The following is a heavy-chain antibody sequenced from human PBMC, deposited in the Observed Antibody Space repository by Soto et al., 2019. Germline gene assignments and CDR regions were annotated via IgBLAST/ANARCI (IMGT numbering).Heavy chain of an antibody. D-gene: IGHD6-19*01. V-gene: IGHV5-51*01. CDR2: IYPGDSDT. J-gene: IGHJ4*02. CDR3: ARLRGLAQWLVPFDY. CDR1: GYSFTSYW. Sequence: PGESLKISCKGSGYSFTSYWIGWVRQMPGKGLEWMGIIYPGDSDTRYSPSFQGQVTISADKSISTAYLQWSSLKASDTAMYYCARLRGLAQWLVPFDYWGQGTLVTVSS.